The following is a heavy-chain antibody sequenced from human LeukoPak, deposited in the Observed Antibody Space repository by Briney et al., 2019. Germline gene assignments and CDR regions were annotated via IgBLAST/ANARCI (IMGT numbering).Heavy chain of an antibody. CDR1: GYTFTSYY. CDR2: INTSGGST. V-gene: IGHV1-46*01. Sequence: ASVKASCKASGYTFTSYYMHWVRQAPGQGLEWMALINTSGGSTNYAQKFQGRVTMTRDASTSTVYMELSSLRAEDTAVYDCARDPRPSYDSSDYYYPGDYWGQGTLVTVSS. J-gene: IGHJ4*02. CDR3: ARDPRPSYDSSDYYYPGDY. D-gene: IGHD3-22*01.